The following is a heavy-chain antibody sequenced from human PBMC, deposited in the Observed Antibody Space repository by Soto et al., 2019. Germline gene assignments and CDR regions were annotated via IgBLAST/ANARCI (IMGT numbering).Heavy chain of an antibody. Sequence: QLQLQESGPGLVEPSETLSLTCTVSGGSISGTNEYWGWIRQPPGKGLEWIASIHYDGRTYYTPSIKRRLTISADTSKTHFSLKLSSVTAADTAVYYCARTYFGSGSYSYWGQGTLVIVSS. D-gene: IGHD3-10*01. V-gene: IGHV4-39*02. CDR2: IHYDGRT. CDR1: GGSISGTNEY. CDR3: ARTYFGSGSYSY. J-gene: IGHJ1*01.